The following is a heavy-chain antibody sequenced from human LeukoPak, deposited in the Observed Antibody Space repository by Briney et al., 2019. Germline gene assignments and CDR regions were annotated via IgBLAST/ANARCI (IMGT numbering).Heavy chain of an antibody. CDR1: GFTFSSYA. CDR3: AKDYDGTQGCGGDCYESGCFDY. D-gene: IGHD2-21*01. J-gene: IGHJ4*02. V-gene: IGHV3-23*01. CDR2: ISGSGGST. Sequence: PGGSLRLSCAASGFTFSSYAMSWVRQAPGKGLEWVSAISGSGGSTYYADSVKGRFTISRDNSKNTLYLQMNSLRAEDTAVYYYAKDYDGTQGCGGDCYESGCFDYWGQGTLVTVSS.